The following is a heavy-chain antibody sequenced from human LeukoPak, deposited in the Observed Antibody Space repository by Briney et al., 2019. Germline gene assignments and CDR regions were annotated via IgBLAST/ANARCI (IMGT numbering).Heavy chain of an antibody. V-gene: IGHV4-61*02. D-gene: IGHD1-7*01. J-gene: IGHJ4*02. CDR2: IYTSGST. Sequence: SETLSLTCTVSGGSISSSSYYWSWIRQPAGKGLEWIGRIYTSGSTSYNPSLKSRVTMSVDTSKNQFSLKLSSVTAADTAVYYCARVSDATGTTYGDFDYWGQGTLVTVSS. CDR3: ARVSDATGTTYGDFDY. CDR1: GGSISSSSYY.